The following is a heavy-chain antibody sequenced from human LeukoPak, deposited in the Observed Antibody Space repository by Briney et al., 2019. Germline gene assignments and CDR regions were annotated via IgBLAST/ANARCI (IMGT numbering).Heavy chain of an antibody. Sequence: AGGSLRLSCAVSGFIVSSPYMTWARQAPGKGLEWVSTIRGDAVTSYADSVKDRFTISRDNSKNTLYLQMSSLRSEDTAVYYCARDKGVGATERFDYWGQGTLVTVSS. CDR3: ARDKGVGATERFDY. V-gene: IGHV3-53*01. D-gene: IGHD1-26*01. CDR1: GFIVSSPY. CDR2: IRGDAVT. J-gene: IGHJ4*02.